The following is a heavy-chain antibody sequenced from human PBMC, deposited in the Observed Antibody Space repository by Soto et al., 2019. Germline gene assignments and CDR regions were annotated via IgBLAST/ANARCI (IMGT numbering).Heavy chain of an antibody. CDR2: INPSGGST. V-gene: IGHV1-46*01. J-gene: IGHJ6*02. CDR1: GYTFTSYY. D-gene: IGHD3-3*01. Sequence: ASVKVSCKASGYTFTSYYMHWVRQAPGQGLEWMGIINPSGGSTSYAQKFQGRVTMTRDTSTSTVYMELSSLRSEDTAVYYCARDRRTIFGVVIISYYYYGMDAWGQGTTVTVSS. CDR3: ARDRRTIFGVVIISYYYYGMDA.